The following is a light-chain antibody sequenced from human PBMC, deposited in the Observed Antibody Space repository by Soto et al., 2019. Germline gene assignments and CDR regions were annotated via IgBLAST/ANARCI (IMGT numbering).Light chain of an antibody. J-gene: IGKJ4*01. Sequence: ETVLTQSPATLSLSPGERATLPCRASQNVNRYVAWYQQKPGQAPRLLIYDASTRAAGVPARFSGSGSGTDFSLSISSLEPEDFAVYYCQEHNSFGGGTKVDIK. CDR2: DAS. CDR1: QNVNRY. CDR3: QEHNS. V-gene: IGKV3-11*01.